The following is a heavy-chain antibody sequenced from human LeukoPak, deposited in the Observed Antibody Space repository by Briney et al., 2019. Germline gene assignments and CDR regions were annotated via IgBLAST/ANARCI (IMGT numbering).Heavy chain of an antibody. J-gene: IGHJ4*02. CDR1: GGSFSGYY. D-gene: IGHD2-8*01. CDR3: ARLRYPIVLMDY. V-gene: IGHV4-34*01. CDR2: INHSGST. Sequence: PSETLSLTCAVYGGSFSGYYWSWIRQPPGKGLEWIGEINHSGSTNYNPSPKSRVTISVDTSKNQFSLKLSSVTAADTAVYYCARLRYPIVLMDYWGQGTLVTVSS.